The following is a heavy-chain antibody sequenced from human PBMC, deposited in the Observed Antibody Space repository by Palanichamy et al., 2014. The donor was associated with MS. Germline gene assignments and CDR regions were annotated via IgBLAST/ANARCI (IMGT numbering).Heavy chain of an antibody. Sequence: VRQMPGKGLECMGIIYVDDSDTRYSPSFQGQVAISADKSISTAYLQWSTLKASDTAMYYCARSGRGCSGGICYPNAFQIWGQGTMVTVSS. CDR2: IYVDDSDT. D-gene: IGHD2-15*01. J-gene: IGHJ3*02. V-gene: IGHV5-51*01. CDR3: ARSGRGCSGGICYPNAFQI.